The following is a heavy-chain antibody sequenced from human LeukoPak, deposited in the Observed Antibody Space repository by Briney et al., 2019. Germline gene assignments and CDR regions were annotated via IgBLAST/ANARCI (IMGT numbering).Heavy chain of an antibody. CDR3: ARYVWGSYPTFEDY. CDR1: GGSISSYY. J-gene: IGHJ4*02. V-gene: IGHV4-59*01. CDR2: IYYSGST. Sequence: SXXLSLTCTVSGGSISSYYWSWIRQPPGKGLEWIGYIYYSGSTNYNPSLKSRVTISVDTSKNQFSLKLSSVTAADTAVYYCARYVWGSYPTFEDYWGQGTLVTVSS. D-gene: IGHD3-16*02.